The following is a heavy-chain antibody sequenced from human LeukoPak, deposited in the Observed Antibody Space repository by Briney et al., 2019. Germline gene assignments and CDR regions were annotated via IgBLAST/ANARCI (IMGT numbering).Heavy chain of an antibody. Sequence: GGSLRLSCTVSGFTFSSYAMTWVHQAAGKGLEWVSSVSVRGGKTLHADSVKGRFTISKDNSKNTMYLHMISLRAEDTAIYYCAKDWSCDYWGQGTLVTVSS. CDR2: VSVRGGKT. CDR1: GFTFSSYA. CDR3: AKDWSCDY. J-gene: IGHJ4*02. V-gene: IGHV3-23*01. D-gene: IGHD1-26*01.